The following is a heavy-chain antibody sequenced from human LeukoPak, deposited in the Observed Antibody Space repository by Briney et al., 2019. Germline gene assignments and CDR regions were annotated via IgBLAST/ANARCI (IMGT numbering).Heavy chain of an antibody. Sequence: GGSLRLSCSASGFTFSSYAMHWVRQAPGKGLEYVSAISSNGGSTYYADSVKGRFTISRDNSKNTLYLQMNSLRAEDTAVYYCAKNTAGRATDYWGQGTLVTVSS. CDR1: GFTFSSYA. CDR2: ISSNGGST. J-gene: IGHJ4*02. V-gene: IGHV3-64D*06. D-gene: IGHD1-26*01. CDR3: AKNTAGRATDY.